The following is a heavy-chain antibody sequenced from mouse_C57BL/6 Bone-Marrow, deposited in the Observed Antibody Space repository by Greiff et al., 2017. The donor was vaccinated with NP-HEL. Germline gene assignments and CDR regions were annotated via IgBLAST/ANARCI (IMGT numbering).Heavy chain of an antibody. J-gene: IGHJ2*01. CDR2: ILPGSGST. V-gene: IGHV1-9*01. CDR3: ARTITTVVAPYYFDY. Sequence: VQLQQSGAELMKPGASVKLSCKATGYTFTGYWIEWVKQRPGHGLECIGEILPGSGSTNYNEKFKGKATFTADTSSNTAYMQLSSLTTEDSAIYYCARTITTVVAPYYFDYWGQGTTLTVSS. CDR1: GYTFTGYW. D-gene: IGHD1-1*01.